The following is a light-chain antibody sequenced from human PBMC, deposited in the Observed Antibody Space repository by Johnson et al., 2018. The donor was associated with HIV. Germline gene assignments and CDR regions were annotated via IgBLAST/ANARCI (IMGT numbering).Light chain of an antibody. Sequence: QSVLTQPPSVSAAPGQKVTISCSGSSSNIGNNYVSWYQQLPGTATKLLIYDNNKRPSGIPDRFSGSKSGTSATLGITGLQTGDEADYYCGTLDSSLSAGVFGTGTKVTVL. J-gene: IGLJ1*01. V-gene: IGLV1-51*01. CDR2: DNN. CDR3: GTLDSSLSAGV. CDR1: SSNIGNNY.